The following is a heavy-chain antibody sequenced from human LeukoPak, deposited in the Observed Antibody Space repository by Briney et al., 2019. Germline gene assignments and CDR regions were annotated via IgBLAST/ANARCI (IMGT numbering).Heavy chain of an antibody. D-gene: IGHD3-22*01. CDR3: ARDYYYDSSGYWDYYFDY. CDR1: GFTFSRFG. J-gene: IGHJ4*02. CDR2: IWYDGSNK. V-gene: IGHV3-33*01. Sequence: GGSLRLSCAASGFTFSRFGMHWVRQAPGKGLEWVAVIWYDGSNKYYADSVKGRFTVSRDNSKNTLYLEMNSLRAEDTAVYYCARDYYYDSSGYWDYYFDYWGQGTLVSVSS.